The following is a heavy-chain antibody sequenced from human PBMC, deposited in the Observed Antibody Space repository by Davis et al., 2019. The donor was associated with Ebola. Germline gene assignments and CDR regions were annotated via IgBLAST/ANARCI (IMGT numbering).Heavy chain of an antibody. D-gene: IGHD6-6*01. J-gene: IGHJ4*02. V-gene: IGHV5-51*01. CDR3: ARIDKYSTTYYFDY. CDR2: IYPGDSDT. Sequence: GESLKISCKGSGYSFTSYWIGWVRQMPGKGLEWMGIIYPGDSDTRYSPSFQGQVTTSVDKSISTAYLQWSSLKASDAAMYYCARIDKYSTTYYFDYWGRGTLVTVSS. CDR1: GYSFTSYW.